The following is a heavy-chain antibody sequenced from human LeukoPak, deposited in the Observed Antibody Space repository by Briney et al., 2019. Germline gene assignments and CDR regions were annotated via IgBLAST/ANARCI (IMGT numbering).Heavy chain of an antibody. CDR2: INPNSGGT. D-gene: IGHD2-2*01. CDR3: ARVKRYCSSSRFPKPLAG. CDR1: GYTLTGYY. V-gene: IGHV1-2*02. J-gene: IGHJ4*02. Sequence: ASVKVSCKASGYTLTGYYTHWVRQTPGHGLEWMGWINPNSGGTNYAQKFQGRVTMTRDTSMSTAYMELSRLRSDDTAVYYWARVKRYCSSSRFPKPLAGWGEGFLVSVSS.